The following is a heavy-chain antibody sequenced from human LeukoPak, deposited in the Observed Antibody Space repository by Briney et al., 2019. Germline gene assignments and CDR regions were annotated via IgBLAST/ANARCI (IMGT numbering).Heavy chain of an antibody. D-gene: IGHD1-1*01. Sequence: SETLSLTCTVSGGYICSYYWTWIRQPPGKGLEGIGYIYHSGSTNYNPSLKRRVTISVDPSKNQFSLKLSSVTAADTAVYYCARRRVQLERRQLFDYWGQGTLVTVSS. CDR2: IYHSGST. CDR1: GGYICSYY. CDR3: ARRRVQLERRQLFDY. V-gene: IGHV4-59*12. J-gene: IGHJ4*02.